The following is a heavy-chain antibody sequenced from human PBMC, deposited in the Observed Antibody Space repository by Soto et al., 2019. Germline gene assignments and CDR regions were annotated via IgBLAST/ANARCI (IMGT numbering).Heavy chain of an antibody. CDR3: ARDRGSGSYLGWFDP. Sequence: QVQLVQSGAEVKKPGASVKVSCKASGYTFTSYAMHWVRQAPGQRLEWMGWINAGNGNTKYSQKFQGRVTITRDTSAXTAYMELSSLRSEDTAVYYCARDRGSGSYLGWFDPWGQGTLVTVSS. CDR2: INAGNGNT. V-gene: IGHV1-3*01. D-gene: IGHD1-26*01. CDR1: GYTFTSYA. J-gene: IGHJ5*02.